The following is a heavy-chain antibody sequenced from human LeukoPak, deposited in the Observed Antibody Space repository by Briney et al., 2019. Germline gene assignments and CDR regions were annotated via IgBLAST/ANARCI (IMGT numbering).Heavy chain of an antibody. J-gene: IGHJ6*02. CDR1: GFTFSGSA. CDR2: ISGGGGDT. CDR3: AKVPYSDYGSGRPPFMDV. D-gene: IGHD3-10*01. Sequence: GGSLKLACAASGFTFSGSAIHWDRQAPGKGLEWVSTISGGGGDTYYADSVKGRFTISRDNSKNTLYLQMNSLRAEDTAIHYCAKVPYSDYGSGRPPFMDVWGQGTTVAVSS. V-gene: IGHV3-23*01.